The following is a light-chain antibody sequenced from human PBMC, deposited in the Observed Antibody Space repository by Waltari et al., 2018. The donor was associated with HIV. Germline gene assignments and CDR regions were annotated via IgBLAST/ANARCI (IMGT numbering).Light chain of an antibody. V-gene: IGLV2-14*01. CDR1: SSDVVSYNY. CDR2: EVS. CDR3: SSYTSTSTSCV. J-gene: IGLJ1*01. Sequence: QSALTQPASVSGSPGQSITISCTGTSSDVVSYNYVSWYQHHPGKAPKLMIYEVSSRPAGVSNPFSGSKSVYTASLTISGLQAEDEADYYCSSYTSTSTSCVFGTGTKVTVL.